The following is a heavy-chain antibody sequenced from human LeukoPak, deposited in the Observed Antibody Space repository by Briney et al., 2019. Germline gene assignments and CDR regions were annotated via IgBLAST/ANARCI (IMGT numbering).Heavy chain of an antibody. D-gene: IGHD3-9*01. CDR2: ISYDGSNK. V-gene: IGHV3-30*04. J-gene: IGHJ5*02. Sequence: GGSLRLSCAASGFTFSSYAMHWVRQAPGKGLEWVAVISYDGSNKYYADSVKGRFTISRDNSKNTLYLQMNSLRAEDTAVYYCTRDHVLTGYSNWFDPWGQGTLVTVSS. CDR1: GFTFSSYA. CDR3: TRDHVLTGYSNWFDP.